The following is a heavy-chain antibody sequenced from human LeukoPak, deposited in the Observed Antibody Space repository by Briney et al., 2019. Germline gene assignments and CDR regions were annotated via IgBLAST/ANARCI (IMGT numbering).Heavy chain of an antibody. Sequence: GGSLRLSCAASGFTFSSYWMSWVRQAPGKGLEWVANIKQDGSEKYYVDSVKGRFTISRDNAKNSLYLQMNSLRDEDTAVYYCARVCESGSSWYYYYYYMDVWGKGTTVTVSS. CDR1: GFTFSSYW. V-gene: IGHV3-7*01. D-gene: IGHD6-13*01. CDR3: ARVCESGSSWYYYYYYMDV. CDR2: IKQDGSEK. J-gene: IGHJ6*03.